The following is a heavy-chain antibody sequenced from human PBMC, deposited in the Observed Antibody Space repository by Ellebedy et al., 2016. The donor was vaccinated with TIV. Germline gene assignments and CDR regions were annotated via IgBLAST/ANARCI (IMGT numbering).Heavy chain of an antibody. J-gene: IGHJ5*02. CDR2: IYYTGST. Sequence: SETLSLXCTVSGASIRPYYWSWIRQPPGKGLEWIGYIYYTGSTKYNPSLKSRVTFSLDTSKNQFTLKLSSVTAADTAVYYCAKENEVISTWYGKWFDPWGQGTLVTVSS. CDR1: GASIRPYY. V-gene: IGHV4-59*01. CDR3: AKENEVISTWYGKWFDP. D-gene: IGHD6-13*01.